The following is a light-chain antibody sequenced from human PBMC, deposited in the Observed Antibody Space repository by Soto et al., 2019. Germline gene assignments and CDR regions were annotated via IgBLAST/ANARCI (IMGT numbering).Light chain of an antibody. CDR3: SSYAGSNNLL. CDR1: SSDVGGYNY. Sequence: QSALTQPPSASGSPGQSVTISCTGTSSDVGGYNYVSWYQRHPDKAPKLMIYEVNKRPSGVPDRFSGSKSGNTASLTVSGLQAEDEADYYCSSYAGSNNLLFGGGTKLTVL. J-gene: IGLJ2*01. V-gene: IGLV2-8*01. CDR2: EVN.